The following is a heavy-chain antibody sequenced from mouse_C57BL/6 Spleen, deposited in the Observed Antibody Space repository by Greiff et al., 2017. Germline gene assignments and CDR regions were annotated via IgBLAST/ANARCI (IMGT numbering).Heavy chain of an antibody. J-gene: IGHJ1*03. D-gene: IGHD1-1*01. CDR1: GYTFTSYW. Sequence: VQLQQPGAELVKPGASVKLSCKASGYTFTSYWMHWVKQRPGQGLEWIGMIHPNSGSTNYNEKFKSKATLTVDKSSSTAYMQLSSLTSEASAVYYCARNYYGSSLYWYFDVWGTGTTVTVSS. CDR3: ARNYYGSSLYWYFDV. V-gene: IGHV1-64*01. CDR2: IHPNSGST.